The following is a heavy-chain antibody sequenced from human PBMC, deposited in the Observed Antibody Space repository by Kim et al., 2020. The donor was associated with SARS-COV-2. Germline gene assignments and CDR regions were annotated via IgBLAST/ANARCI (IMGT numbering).Heavy chain of an antibody. CDR1: GFTFSSYA. CDR2: ISGSGGST. D-gene: IGHD4-17*01. CDR3: AKRIWSYGDYGGAYYYYGMDV. V-gene: IGHV3-23*01. Sequence: GGSLRLSCAASGFTFSSYAMSWVRQAPGKGLEWVSAISGSGGSTYYADSVKGRFTISRDNSKNTLYLQMNSLRAEDTAVYYCAKRIWSYGDYGGAYYYYGMDVWGQGTTVTVSS. J-gene: IGHJ6*02.